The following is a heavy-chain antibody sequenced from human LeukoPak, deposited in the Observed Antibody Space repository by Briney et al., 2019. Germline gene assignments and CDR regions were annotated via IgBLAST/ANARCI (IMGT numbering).Heavy chain of an antibody. D-gene: IGHD2-2*02. CDR3: ARGPAIILNYYYYMDV. J-gene: IGHJ6*03. CDR1: GGSISSYY. V-gene: IGHV4-59*01. CDR2: IYYSGST. Sequence: SETLSLTCTDSGGSISSYYWSWIRQPPGKGLEWIGYIYYSGSTNYNPPLKSRVTISVDTSKNQFSLKLSSVTAADTAVYYCARGPAIILNYYYYMDVWGKGTTVTISS.